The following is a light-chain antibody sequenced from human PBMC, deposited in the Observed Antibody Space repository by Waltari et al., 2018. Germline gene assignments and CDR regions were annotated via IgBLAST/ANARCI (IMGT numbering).Light chain of an antibody. CDR2: EVS. CDR1: SSDVGGYKY. V-gene: IGLV2-14*01. J-gene: IGLJ1*01. CDR3: GSFTSSSTLV. Sequence: QSALTQPASVSGSPGQSITISCTGASSDVGGYKYVSWYQHHPGKAPKLIVYEVSHRPSGGSTPFPGSKSGNTASLTISGLQAEDEADYYCGSFTSSSTLVFGTGTKVTVL.